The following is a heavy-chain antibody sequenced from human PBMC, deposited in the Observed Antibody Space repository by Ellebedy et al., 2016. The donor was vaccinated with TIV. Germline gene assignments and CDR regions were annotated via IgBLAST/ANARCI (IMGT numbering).Heavy chain of an antibody. D-gene: IGHD3-22*01. Sequence: PGGSLRLSCAASVFSFRDYAMHWVRQAPGKGLEWVAVISYDGSIKYYADSVKGRFTISRDNSENTLYLQVNSLRAEDAAVYYCAKGRVGSSGYRALDYWGQGTLVTVSS. V-gene: IGHV3-30*18. CDR2: ISYDGSIK. J-gene: IGHJ4*02. CDR3: AKGRVGSSGYRALDY. CDR1: VFSFRDYA.